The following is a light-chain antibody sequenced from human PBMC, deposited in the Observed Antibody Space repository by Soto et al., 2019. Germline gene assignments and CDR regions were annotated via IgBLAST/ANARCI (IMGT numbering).Light chain of an antibody. CDR3: QQYESPPLS. CDR2: AAS. V-gene: IGKV3-20*01. CDR1: QSVSSNY. J-gene: IGKJ4*01. Sequence: EFVLTQSPGTLSLSPGERATFSCRASQSVSSNYLVWFQQKPGQAPRILIYAASTRATGIPDRFIGSASGTDFTLTISRLEPEDFAVYYCQQYESPPLSFGGGTKVEIK.